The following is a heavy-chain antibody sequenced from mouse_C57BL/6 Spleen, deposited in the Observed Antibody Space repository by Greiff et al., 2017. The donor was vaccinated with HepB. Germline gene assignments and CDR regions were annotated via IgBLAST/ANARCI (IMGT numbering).Heavy chain of an antibody. J-gene: IGHJ4*01. CDR2: ISDGGSYT. V-gene: IGHV5-4*01. D-gene: IGHD1-1*01. CDR1: GFTFSSYA. Sequence: EVQLVESGGGLVKPGGSLKLSCAASGFTFSSYAMSWVRQTPEKRLEWVATISDGGSYTYYPDNVKGRFTISRDNATNNLYLQMSHLKSEDTAIYYCARDGVLRAMDYWGQGTSVTVSS. CDR3: ARDGVLRAMDY.